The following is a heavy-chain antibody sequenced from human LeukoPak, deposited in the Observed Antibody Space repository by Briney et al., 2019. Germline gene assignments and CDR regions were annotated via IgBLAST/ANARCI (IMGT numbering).Heavy chain of an antibody. V-gene: IGHV4-59*01. CDR3: ARKGLTGGLDY. CDR1: GGSISSYN. CDR2: IYYSGST. Sequence: SETLSLTCTVSGGSISSYNWAWIRPPPGKGLEWIGYIYYSGSTNYTPSLKSRVTISVDTSKKQFSLKLSSVTAADTAVYYCARKGLTGGLDYWGQGTLVTVSS. D-gene: IGHD2-8*02. J-gene: IGHJ4*02.